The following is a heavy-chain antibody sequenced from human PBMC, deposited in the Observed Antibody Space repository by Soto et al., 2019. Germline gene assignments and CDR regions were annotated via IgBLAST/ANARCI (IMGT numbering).Heavy chain of an antibody. J-gene: IGHJ3*02. Sequence: GGSLRLSCAASGFTFSNAWMSWVRQAPGKGLEWVGRIKSKTDGGTTDYAAPVKGRFTISRDDSKNTLYLQMNSLKTEDTAVYYCTTDLLLWFGGFDIWGQGTMVTVSS. V-gene: IGHV3-15*01. CDR1: GFTFSNAW. CDR2: IKSKTDGGTT. D-gene: IGHD3-10*01. CDR3: TTDLLLWFGGFDI.